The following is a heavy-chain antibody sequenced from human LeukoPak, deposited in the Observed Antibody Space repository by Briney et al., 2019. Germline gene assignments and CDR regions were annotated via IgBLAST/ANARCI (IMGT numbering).Heavy chain of an antibody. CDR3: ARDRIVGATIDAFDI. CDR2: INSDGSST. CDR1: GFTFSSYW. J-gene: IGHJ3*02. V-gene: IGHV3-74*01. Sequence: QAGGSLRLSCAASGFTFSSYWMHWVRQAPGKGLVWVSRINSDGSSTSYADSVKGRFTISRDNAKNTLYLQMNSLRAEDTAVYYCARDRIVGATIDAFDIWGQGTMVTVSS. D-gene: IGHD1-26*01.